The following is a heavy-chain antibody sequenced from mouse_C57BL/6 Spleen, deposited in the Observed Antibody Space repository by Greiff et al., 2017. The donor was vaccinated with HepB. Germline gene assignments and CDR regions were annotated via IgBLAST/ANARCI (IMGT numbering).Heavy chain of an antibody. J-gene: IGHJ3*01. CDR3: ARHPDYLFAY. D-gene: IGHD2-4*01. CDR2: ISSGGSYT. Sequence: VQLKESGGDLVKPGGSLKLSCAASGFTFSSYGMSWVRQTPDKRLEWVATISSGGSYTYYPDSVKGRFTISRDNAKNTLYLQMSSLKSEDTAMYYCARHPDYLFAYWGQGTLVTVSA. CDR1: GFTFSSYG. V-gene: IGHV5-6*01.